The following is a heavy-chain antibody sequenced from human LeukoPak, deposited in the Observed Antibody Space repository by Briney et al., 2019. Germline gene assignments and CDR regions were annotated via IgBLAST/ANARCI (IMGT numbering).Heavy chain of an antibody. CDR3: ARSRSTLDAFDI. J-gene: IGHJ3*02. Sequence: SETLSLTCTVSGGSISSSSYYWGWIRQPPGKGLEWIGSIYYSGSTYYNPSLKSRVTISVDTSKNQFSLKLSSVTAADTAVYYCARSRSTLDAFDIWAKGQWSPSPQ. V-gene: IGHV4-39*01. D-gene: IGHD2-2*01. CDR2: IYYSGST. CDR1: GGSISSSSYY.